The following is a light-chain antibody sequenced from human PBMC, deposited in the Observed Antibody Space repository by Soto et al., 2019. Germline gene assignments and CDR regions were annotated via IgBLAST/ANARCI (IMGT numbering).Light chain of an antibody. Sequence: DIQLTQSPSFLSASVGDRVAITCRASQDINTYLAWYQQKPGKAPKLLIYAASTLQSAVPSRFSGGGSGTEFTLTISSLQPEDVGTYYCQQLSVYPRTFGQGTKV. V-gene: IGKV1-9*01. CDR2: AAS. CDR1: QDINTY. CDR3: QQLSVYPRT. J-gene: IGKJ1*01.